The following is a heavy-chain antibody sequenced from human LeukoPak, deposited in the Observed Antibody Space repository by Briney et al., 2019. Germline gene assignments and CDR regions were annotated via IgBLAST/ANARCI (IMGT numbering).Heavy chain of an antibody. J-gene: IGHJ4*02. D-gene: IGHD3-22*01. CDR1: GFTVSSNY. V-gene: IGHV3-53*04. Sequence: TGGSLRLSCAASGFTVSSNYMSWVRQAPGKGLEWVSVIYSGGSTYYADSVKGRFTISRHNSKNTLYLQMNSLRAEDTAVYYCAREGRYDSSGYYYPGYFDYWGQGTLVSVSS. CDR3: AREGRYDSSGYYYPGYFDY. CDR2: IYSGGST.